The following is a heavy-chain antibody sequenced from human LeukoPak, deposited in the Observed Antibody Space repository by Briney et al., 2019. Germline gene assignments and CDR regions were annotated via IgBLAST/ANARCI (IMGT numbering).Heavy chain of an antibody. Sequence: GGSLKISRKSSGYSFPSYWIGRVRQRPGQGLEWMGIFYPGDSDTRYSPSFQGQVTISADKSISTAYLQWSSLKASDTAMYYCARGHLVGSGPYFDYWGQGTLVTVSS. CDR3: ARGHLVGSGPYFDY. CDR1: GYSFPSYW. J-gene: IGHJ4*02. D-gene: IGHD2-21*01. V-gene: IGHV5-51*01. CDR2: FYPGDSDT.